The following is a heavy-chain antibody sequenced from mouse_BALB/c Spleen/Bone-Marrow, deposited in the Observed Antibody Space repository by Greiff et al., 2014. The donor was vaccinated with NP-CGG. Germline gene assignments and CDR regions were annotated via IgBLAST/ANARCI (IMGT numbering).Heavy chain of an antibody. CDR2: IDPSDSET. Sequence: QVQLKESGAELVRPGASVKLSCKASGYTFTSYWMNWVKQRPGQGLEWIGMIDPSDSETHYNQMLKDKATLTVDKSSSTAYMQLSSLTSEDPAVYYCARFYYYGSSTDYYAMDYWGQGTSVTVSS. J-gene: IGHJ4*01. CDR1: GYTFTSYW. V-gene: IGHV1-61*01. D-gene: IGHD1-1*01. CDR3: ARFYYYGSSTDYYAMDY.